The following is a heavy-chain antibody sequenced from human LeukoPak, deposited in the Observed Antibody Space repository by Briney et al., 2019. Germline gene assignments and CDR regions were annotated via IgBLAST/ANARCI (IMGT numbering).Heavy chain of an antibody. D-gene: IGHD4-17*01. CDR1: GFSLSTSGMC. Sequence: SGPTLVXPTQTLTLTCTFSGFSLSTSGMCVSWIRQPPGKALEWLARIDWDDDKYYGTSLKTRLTISKDTSKNQVVLTMTNMDPVDTATYYCARSPYGDYGLYYFDYWGQGTLVTVSS. CDR2: IDWDDDK. J-gene: IGHJ4*02. CDR3: ARSPYGDYGLYYFDY. V-gene: IGHV2-70*11.